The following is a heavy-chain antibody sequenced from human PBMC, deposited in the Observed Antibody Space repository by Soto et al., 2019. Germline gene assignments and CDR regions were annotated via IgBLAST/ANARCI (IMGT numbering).Heavy chain of an antibody. V-gene: IGHV3-21*01. J-gene: IGHJ4*02. CDR1: GFSFSSYS. CDR3: ARDHCSSTSRYSP. Sequence: EVQLVESGGGLVKPGGSLRLSCAASGFSFSSYSMNWVRQAPGKGLEWVSSISSSSSYIYYADSVKGRFTISRDNAKNSLYLQMNSLGAEDTAVYSCARDHCSSTSRYSPWGPGTLVTVSS. CDR2: ISSSSSYI. D-gene: IGHD2-2*01.